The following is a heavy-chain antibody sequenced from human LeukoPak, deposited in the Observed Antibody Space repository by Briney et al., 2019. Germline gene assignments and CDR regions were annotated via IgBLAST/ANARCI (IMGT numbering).Heavy chain of an antibody. Sequence: PSETLSLTCTVSGGSISSYYWSWIRQPPGGGLEWIGYIYYSGSTNYNPSLKSRVTISVDTSKNQFSLKLSSVTAADTAVYYCARHLVSKSRHNYFDYWGQGTLVTVSS. D-gene: IGHD3-9*01. V-gene: IGHV4-59*01. J-gene: IGHJ4*02. CDR3: ARHLVSKSRHNYFDY. CDR1: GGSISSYY. CDR2: IYYSGST.